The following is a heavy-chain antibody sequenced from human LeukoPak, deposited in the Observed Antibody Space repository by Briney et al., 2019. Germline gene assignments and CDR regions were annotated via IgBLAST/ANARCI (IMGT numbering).Heavy chain of an antibody. CDR2: ISRSSSYI. CDR1: GFTFSSYS. J-gene: IGHJ6*03. CDR3: ARDHAFPHQYMDV. V-gene: IGHV3-21*01. Sequence: GSLRLSCAASGFTFSSYSMNWVRQAPGKGLEWVSSISRSSSYIYYADSVKGRFTISRDNAKNSLYLQMNSLRAEDTAVYYCARDHAFPHQYMDVWGKGTTVTVSS.